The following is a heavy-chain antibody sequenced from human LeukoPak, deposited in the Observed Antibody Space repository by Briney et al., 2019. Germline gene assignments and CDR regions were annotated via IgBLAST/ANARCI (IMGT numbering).Heavy chain of an antibody. D-gene: IGHD3/OR15-3a*01. CDR2: IYYNGHT. CDR1: GGSIATYY. V-gene: IGHV4-59*08. CDR3: ARQTGSGLFILP. Sequence: SETLSLTCTVSGGSIATYYWSWIRQPPGKGLEWIGYIYYNGHTDYNPSLKSRVTISVHTSKNQFSLKLSSVTAADTAVYYCARQTGSGLFILPGGQGTLVTVSS. J-gene: IGHJ4*02.